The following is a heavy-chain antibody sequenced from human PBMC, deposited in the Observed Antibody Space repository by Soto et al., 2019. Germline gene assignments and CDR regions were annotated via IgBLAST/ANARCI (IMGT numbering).Heavy chain of an antibody. CDR1: GFSFSRNW. V-gene: IGHV3-7*01. CDR2: INEGGGEK. Sequence: PGGSLRLSCAASGFSFSRNWMSWVRQTPEKGLEWVANINEGGGEKYYVDSVRGRFTTSRDNANNILYLQMNSLRAQDTALYYCVRELVVGPAEYFQHWGQGALVTVSS. D-gene: IGHD2-2*01. J-gene: IGHJ1*01. CDR3: VRELVVGPAEYFQH.